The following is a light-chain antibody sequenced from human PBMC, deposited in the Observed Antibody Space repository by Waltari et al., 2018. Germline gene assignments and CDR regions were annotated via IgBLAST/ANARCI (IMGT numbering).Light chain of an antibody. CDR2: EGA. Sequence: QSALTQPASVSGSPGQSITISCTGPSSDVWGYNLVSWYRQFPNKAPQLIIYEGARRPSGVSSRFSASKSGNTASLTISGLQAEDEALYFCSSYARSDNSVLFGGGTQLSVL. CDR3: SSYARSDNSVL. CDR1: SSDVWGYNL. J-gene: IGLJ2*01. V-gene: IGLV2-23*01.